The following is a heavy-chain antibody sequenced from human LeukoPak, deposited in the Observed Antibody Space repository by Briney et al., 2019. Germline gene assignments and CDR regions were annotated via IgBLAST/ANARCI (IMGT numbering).Heavy chain of an antibody. Sequence: SQTLSLTCTVSGGSINSYYWSWIRQPAGKGLEWIGRIYTSGSADYNPSLKGRVTMSVDTSKNQFSLKLISVTAADTAVYYCARGPPPDFDYWGQGTLVTVSS. CDR1: GGSINSYY. CDR2: IYTSGSA. V-gene: IGHV4-4*07. CDR3: ARGPPPDFDY. J-gene: IGHJ4*02.